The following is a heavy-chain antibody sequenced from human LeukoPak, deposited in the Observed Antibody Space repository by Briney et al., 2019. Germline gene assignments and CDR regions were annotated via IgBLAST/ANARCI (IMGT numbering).Heavy chain of an antibody. D-gene: IGHD1-14*01. J-gene: IGHJ6*03. CDR1: GYTFTSYA. Sequence: VASVKVSCKASGYTFTSYAMNWVRQAPGQGLVWMGWINTNTGNPTYAQGFTGRFVFSLDTSVSTAYLQISSLKAEDTAVYYCARGRGAHYTGDYYYYYYMDVWGKGTTVTVSS. V-gene: IGHV7-4-1*02. CDR2: INTNTGNP. CDR3: ARGRGAHYTGDYYYYYYMDV.